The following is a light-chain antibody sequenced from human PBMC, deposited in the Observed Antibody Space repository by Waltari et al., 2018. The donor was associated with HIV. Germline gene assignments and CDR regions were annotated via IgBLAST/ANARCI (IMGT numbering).Light chain of an antibody. J-gene: IGKJ1*01. Sequence: DFQMSLCPTSLTVSVGDRVTINCRASQSISTYLNWYQQKPGKATKVLIYAASSLQSRLPSRFSGSGSGTDFTLTISNLQPEDFATYYCQQSYTTPWTFGQGTKVEIK. CDR3: QQSYTTPWT. V-gene: IGKV1-39*01. CDR1: QSISTY. CDR2: AAS.